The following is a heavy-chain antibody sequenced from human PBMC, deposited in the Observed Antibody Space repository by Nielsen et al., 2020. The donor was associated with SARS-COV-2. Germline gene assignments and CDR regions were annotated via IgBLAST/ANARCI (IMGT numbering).Heavy chain of an antibody. V-gene: IGHV3-9*01. CDR2: ISWNSGSI. D-gene: IGHD1-26*01. J-gene: IGHJ4*02. Sequence: SLKISCAASGFTFDDYAMHWVRQAPGKGLEWVSGISWNSGSIGYADSVKGRFTISRDNAKNSLYLQMNSLRAEDTALCYCAKDMILRRWELPSNWGQGTLVTVSS. CDR3: AKDMILRRWELPSN. CDR1: GFTFDDYA.